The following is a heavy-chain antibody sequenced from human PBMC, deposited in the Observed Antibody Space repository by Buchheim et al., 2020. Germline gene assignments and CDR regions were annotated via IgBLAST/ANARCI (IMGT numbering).Heavy chain of an antibody. V-gene: IGHV3-23*01. CDR1: GFTFSSYA. D-gene: IGHD3-22*01. Sequence: EVQLLESGGGLVQPGGSLRLSCAASGFTFSSYAMSWVRQAPGKGLEWVSAISGSSGSTYYADSVKGWFTISRDNSKNTLYLQMNSLRAEDTAVYYCARALSYYYDSSGYYYFDYWGQGTL. CDR2: ISGSSGST. J-gene: IGHJ4*02. CDR3: ARALSYYYDSSGYYYFDY.